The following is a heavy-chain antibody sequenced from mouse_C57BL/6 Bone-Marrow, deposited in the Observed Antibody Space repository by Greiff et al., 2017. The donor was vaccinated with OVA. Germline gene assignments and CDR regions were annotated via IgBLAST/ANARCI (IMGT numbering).Heavy chain of an antibody. CDR2: IDPSDSYT. CDR1: GYTFTSYW. CDR3: ARDWDVFWFAY. D-gene: IGHD4-1*01. V-gene: IGHV1-69*01. Sequence: QVQLQQPGAELVMPGASVKLSCKASGYTFTSYWMHWVKQRPGQGLEWIGEIDPSDSYTNYNQKFKGKSTLTVDKSSSTAYMQLSSLTSEDSAVYYCARDWDVFWFAYWCQGTLVTVSA. J-gene: IGHJ3*01.